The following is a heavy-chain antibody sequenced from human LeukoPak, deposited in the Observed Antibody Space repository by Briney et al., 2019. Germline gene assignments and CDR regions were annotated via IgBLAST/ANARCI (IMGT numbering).Heavy chain of an antibody. Sequence: PGGSLRLSCAVSGFIFSSSAMSWVRQAPGKGLEWVSAISGGGDDTSYADSARGRFTVSRDNSKNTLYLQMNSLRAEDTAVYYCAKQFVDVWGQGTLVTVSS. J-gene: IGHJ5*02. CDR3: AKQFVDV. CDR1: GFIFSSSA. CDR2: ISGGGDDT. D-gene: IGHD5-24*01. V-gene: IGHV3-23*01.